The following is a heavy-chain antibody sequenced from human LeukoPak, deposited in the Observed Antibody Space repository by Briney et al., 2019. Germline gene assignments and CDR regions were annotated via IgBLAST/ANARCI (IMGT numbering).Heavy chain of an antibody. CDR1: GYTFTNYG. CDR2: INPYNGNT. Sequence: ASVKVSCKASGYTFTNYGITWVRQAPGQGLEWMGWINPYNGNTKYAQKFQGRVTMTTDTSTSTAYMELRSLTSDDTAVYYCARGFTHRMYYSEGGDAFDIWGQGTMVTVSS. CDR3: ARGFTHRMYYSEGGDAFDI. D-gene: IGHD3-22*01. V-gene: IGHV1-18*01. J-gene: IGHJ3*02.